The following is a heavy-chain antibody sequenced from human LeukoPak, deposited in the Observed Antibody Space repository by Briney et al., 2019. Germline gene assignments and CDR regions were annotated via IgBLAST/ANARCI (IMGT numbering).Heavy chain of an antibody. CDR3: ARDQSEFDS. V-gene: IGHV4-59*01. J-gene: IGHJ4*02. CDR2: IHYSGST. CDR1: GGSIKTYY. Sequence: PSETLSLTCSVPGGSIKTYYWTWIRQPPGKGLEWIGYIHYSGSTDSNPSLMGRVTISLDTSKSQFSLELRSVTAADTAVYYCARDQSEFDSWGQGTVVTVSS.